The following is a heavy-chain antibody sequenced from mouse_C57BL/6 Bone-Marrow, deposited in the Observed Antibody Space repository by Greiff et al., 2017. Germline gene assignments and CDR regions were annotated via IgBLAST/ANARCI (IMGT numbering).Heavy chain of an antibody. CDR3: ARRDYDYAWFAY. CDR2: ISSGSSTI. CDR1: GFTFSDYG. Sequence: EVKLMESGGGLVKPGGSLKLSCAASGFTFSDYGMHWVRQAPEKGLEWVAYISSGSSTIYYADTVKGRFTISRDNAKNTLFLQMTSLRSEDTAMYYCARRDYDYAWFAYWGQGTLVTVSA. J-gene: IGHJ3*01. V-gene: IGHV5-17*01. D-gene: IGHD2-4*01.